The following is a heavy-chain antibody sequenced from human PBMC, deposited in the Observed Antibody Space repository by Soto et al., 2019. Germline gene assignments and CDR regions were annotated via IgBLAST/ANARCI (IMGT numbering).Heavy chain of an antibody. J-gene: IGHJ4*02. CDR1: GFTFSNYA. V-gene: IGHV3-72*01. CDR2: TRNRVNRYTT. CDR3: ARVENDYAGAGYRRDPQFDY. Sequence: GGSLRLSCAASGFTFSNYALSWVRQAPGEGLEWVARTRNRVNRYTTEYAASVKGRFTISRDDSQNSLFLQMNSLKTEDTAVYYCARVENDYAGAGYRRDPQFDYWGQGTLVIVSS. D-gene: IGHD6-19*01.